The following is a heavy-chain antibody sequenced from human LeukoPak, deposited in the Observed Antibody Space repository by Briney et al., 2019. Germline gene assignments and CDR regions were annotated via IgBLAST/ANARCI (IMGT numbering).Heavy chain of an antibody. J-gene: IGHJ5*02. CDR1: GFTVSSYY. CDR3: ARGGIQNWFDP. V-gene: IGHV3-53*01. D-gene: IGHD5-18*01. CDR2: IYSGGST. Sequence: GGSLRLSCAASGFTVSSYYMSWVRQAPGKGLEWVSVIYSGGSTYYADSVKGRFTISRDNSKNTLYLQMNSLRAEDTAVYYCARGGIQNWFDPWGQGTLVTVSS.